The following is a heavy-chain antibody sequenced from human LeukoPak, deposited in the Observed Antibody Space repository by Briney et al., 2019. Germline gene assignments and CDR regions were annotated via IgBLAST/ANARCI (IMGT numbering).Heavy chain of an antibody. V-gene: IGHV3-7*01. D-gene: IGHD3-3*01. CDR3: ARGLTIFGATYWYYMDV. J-gene: IGHJ6*03. CDR2: IKKDGSDK. Sequence: PGGSLRLSCAASGFTFSETWMSWVRQAPGKGLEWVANIKKDGSDKYYVDSVKGRFTVSRDNAKNSLFLQMSSLRAEDTAVYYCARGLTIFGATYWYYMDVWGKGTTVTVSS. CDR1: GFTFSETW.